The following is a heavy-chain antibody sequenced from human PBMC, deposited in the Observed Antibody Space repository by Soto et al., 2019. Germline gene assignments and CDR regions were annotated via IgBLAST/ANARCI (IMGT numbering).Heavy chain of an antibody. V-gene: IGHV4-59*01. D-gene: IGHD6-19*01. J-gene: IGHJ5*02. CDR1: GASISNYY. Sequence: PSETLSLTCTVSGASISNYYWSWIRQPPGKGLEWIGYIYYSGYTNYNPSLKSRVTISLDTSKNQFSLRLSSVTAADTAVYYCARDKSSGWYWFDPWGQGTLVTVS. CDR2: IYYSGYT. CDR3: ARDKSSGWYWFDP.